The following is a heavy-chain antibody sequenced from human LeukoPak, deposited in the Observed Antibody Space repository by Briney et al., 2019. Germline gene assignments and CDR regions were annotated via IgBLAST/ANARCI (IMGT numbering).Heavy chain of an antibody. CDR1: GGSISSSSYY. Sequence: SETLSLTCTVSGGSISSSSYYWGWIRQPPGKGLEWIGSIHYSGSTYYNPSLKSRVTISVDTSKNQFSLKVTSVTAADTAVYYCARGRPITLISVIRKPGPFDYWGQGTLVTVSS. V-gene: IGHV4-39*07. CDR3: ARGRPITLISVIRKPGPFDY. J-gene: IGHJ4*02. D-gene: IGHD3-22*01. CDR2: IHYSGST.